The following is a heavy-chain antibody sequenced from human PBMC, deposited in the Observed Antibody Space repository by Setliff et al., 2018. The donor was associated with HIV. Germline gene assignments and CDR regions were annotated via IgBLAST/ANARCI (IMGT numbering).Heavy chain of an antibody. CDR1: GGSIRSSSYY. CDR2: VYYSGST. D-gene: IGHD6-19*01. CDR3: ARDRSSGWSKDWFDT. V-gene: IGHV4-39*07. J-gene: IGHJ5*02. Sequence: LSLTCIVSGGSIRSSSYYWGWIRQPPGKGLEWIGTVYYSGSTYYNPSLKSRVTISVDTSENQFSLKLSSVTAADTAVYHCARDRSSGWSKDWFDTWGQGILVTVSS.